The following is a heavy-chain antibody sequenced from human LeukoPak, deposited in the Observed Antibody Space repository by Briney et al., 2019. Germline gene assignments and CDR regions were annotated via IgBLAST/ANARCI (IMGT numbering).Heavy chain of an antibody. CDR3: ARDTGWYFDL. CDR2: ISSSGSTK. Sequence: GGSLRLSCAASGFTFSSYEMNWVRQAPGKGLEWVSYISSSGSTKYYADYVKGRFTISRDNAKNSLYLQMNSLRAEDTAVYYCARDTGWYFDLWGRGTLVTVSS. V-gene: IGHV3-48*03. D-gene: IGHD4-17*01. CDR1: GFTFSSYE. J-gene: IGHJ2*01.